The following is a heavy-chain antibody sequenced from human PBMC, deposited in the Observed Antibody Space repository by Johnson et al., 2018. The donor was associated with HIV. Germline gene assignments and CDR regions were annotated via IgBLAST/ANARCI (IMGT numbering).Heavy chain of an antibody. J-gene: IGHJ3*02. D-gene: IGHD1/OR15-1a*01. CDR1: FTFSDYN. CDR3: ARGGLGFQNIHDPFDI. V-gene: IGHV3-11*01. Sequence: FTFSDYNMSWIRQAPGKGLELVSYISSSGRTIYYADSVKGRFTISRDNAKNSLYLQMNSLRAEDTALYYCARGGLGFQNIHDPFDIWGQGTMVTVSS. CDR2: ISSSGRTI.